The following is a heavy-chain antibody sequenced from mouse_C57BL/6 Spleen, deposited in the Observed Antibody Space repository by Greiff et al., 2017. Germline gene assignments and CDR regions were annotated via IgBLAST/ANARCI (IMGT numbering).Heavy chain of an antibody. CDR2: IDPANGNP. Sequence: VQLKESVAELVRPGASVKLSCTASGFNIKNTYMHWVKQRPEQGLEWIGRIDPANGNPKYAPKFPGKATITADTSSNTAYLQLSSLTSEDTAIYYGASPYGKYFYFDYWGQGTTLTVSS. D-gene: IGHD2-1*01. CDR1: GFNIKNTY. V-gene: IGHV14-3*01. CDR3: ASPYGKYFYFDY. J-gene: IGHJ2*01.